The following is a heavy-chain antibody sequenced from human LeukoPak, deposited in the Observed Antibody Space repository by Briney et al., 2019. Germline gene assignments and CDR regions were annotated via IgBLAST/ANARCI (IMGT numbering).Heavy chain of an antibody. CDR3: AKGYSDISGFNWFDP. Sequence: GGSLRLSCAASGFTFRSYGMHWVRQAPGKGLEWVAVIWYDGSNKYYADSVKGRFTISRDNSKDTLYLQMNSLRAEDTAVYYCAKGYSDISGFNWFDPWGQGTLVTVSS. V-gene: IGHV3-33*06. D-gene: IGHD3-22*01. CDR1: GFTFRSYG. CDR2: IWYDGSNK. J-gene: IGHJ5*02.